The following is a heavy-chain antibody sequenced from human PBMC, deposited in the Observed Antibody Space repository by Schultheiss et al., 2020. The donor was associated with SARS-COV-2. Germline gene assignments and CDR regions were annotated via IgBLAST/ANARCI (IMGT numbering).Heavy chain of an antibody. V-gene: IGHV3-30*18. Sequence: GGSLRLSCAASGFTFSGSAMHWVRQAPGKGLEWVAAMSNDGSNKYYADSVKGRFTISRDNSKNTLDLQMNSLRAEDTAVYYCAKIGDYVWGSYRYHGLDVWGQGTTVTVSS. CDR1: GFTFSGSA. CDR2: MSNDGSNK. CDR3: AKIGDYVWGSYRYHGLDV. J-gene: IGHJ6*02. D-gene: IGHD3-16*02.